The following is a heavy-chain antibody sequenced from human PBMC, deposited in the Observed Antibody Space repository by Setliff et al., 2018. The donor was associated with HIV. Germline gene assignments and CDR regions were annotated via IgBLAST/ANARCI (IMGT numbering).Heavy chain of an antibody. J-gene: IGHJ6*03. CDR3: ARGLGGGLEGSDYVDV. CDR1: GYSFTGYY. Sequence: ASVKVSCKASGYSFTGYYMHWVRQAPGQGLEWMGWINPNSGGTNCAQNFHGRVTITRDTSISTAYMEVSRLRSDDTAVYYCARGLGGGLEGSDYVDVWGKGTTVTVS. D-gene: IGHD2-15*01. V-gene: IGHV1-2*02. CDR2: INPNSGGT.